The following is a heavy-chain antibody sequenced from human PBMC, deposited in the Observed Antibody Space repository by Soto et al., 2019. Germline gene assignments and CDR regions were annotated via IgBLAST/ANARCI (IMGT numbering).Heavy chain of an antibody. D-gene: IGHD2-15*01. CDR2: SSAYNGNT. Sequence: QVQLVQSGAEVKKPGASVKVSCKASGYTFTSYGISWVRQAPGQGLEWMGWSSAYNGNTNYAQKLQGRVTMTTDTSTSTGYMELRRLRSDDTDVYYCSRIQDPYYYYGMDVWGQGTTVTVSS. CDR1: GYTFTSYG. CDR3: SRIQDPYYYYGMDV. J-gene: IGHJ6*02. V-gene: IGHV1-18*01.